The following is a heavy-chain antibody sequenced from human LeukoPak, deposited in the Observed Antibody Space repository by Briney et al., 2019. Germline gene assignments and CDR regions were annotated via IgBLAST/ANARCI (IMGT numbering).Heavy chain of an antibody. J-gene: IGHJ4*02. V-gene: IGHV3-64*01. CDR2: ISTTGGST. CDR1: GFTFSRYT. Sequence: GGSLRLSCAASGFTFSRYTMHWVRQAPGKGLEYVSGISTTGGSTYYANSVKDRFTISRDNSKNTPYLQVGSLRAEDMAVYYCARDGAYDFLTGYSDYWGQGTLVTVSS. D-gene: IGHD3-9*01. CDR3: ARDGAYDFLTGYSDY.